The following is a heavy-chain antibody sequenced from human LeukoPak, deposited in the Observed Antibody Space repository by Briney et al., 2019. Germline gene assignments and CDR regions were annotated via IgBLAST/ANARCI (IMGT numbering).Heavy chain of an antibody. CDR1: GFTVSSNS. CDR2: IYSDNT. D-gene: IGHD6-6*01. CDR3: ASLAARPNDAFDI. J-gene: IGHJ3*02. Sequence: GGSLRLSCTVSGFTVSSNSMSWVRQAPGKGLEWVSFIYSDNTHYSDSVKGRFTISRDNSKNTLYLQMNSLRAEDTAVYYCASLAARPNDAFDIWGQGTMVTVSS. V-gene: IGHV3-66*03.